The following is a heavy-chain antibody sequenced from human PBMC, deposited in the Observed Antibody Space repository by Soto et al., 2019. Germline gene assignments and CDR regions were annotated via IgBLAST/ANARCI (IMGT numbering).Heavy chain of an antibody. CDR3: ARWASYDILTAYFKFDP. Sequence: SETLSLTCAVYGGSFSGYYWSWIRQPPGKGLEWIGEINHSGSTNYNPSLKSRVTISVDTSKNQFSLKLSSVTAADTAVYYCARWASYDILTAYFKFDPWGQGSLVTVSS. V-gene: IGHV4-34*01. CDR1: GGSFSGYY. D-gene: IGHD3-9*01. J-gene: IGHJ5*02. CDR2: INHSGST.